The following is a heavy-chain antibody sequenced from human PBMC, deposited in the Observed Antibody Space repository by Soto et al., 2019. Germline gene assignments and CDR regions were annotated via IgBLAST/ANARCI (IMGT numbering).Heavy chain of an antibody. CDR2: IYWDNDK. CDR3: VQSRCGGDCLRSYSSHYYYGVDV. Sequence: QITLKESGPTLVKPTQTLTLTCTFSGFSLSTGGVGVGWIRQPPGKALEWLALIYWDNDKRYRPSLKSRLTVTKDTSKNQVVLTTTNMDPGDTATYYCVQSRCGGDCLRSYSSHYYYGVDVWGQGTTVTVFS. V-gene: IGHV2-5*02. CDR1: GFSLSTGGVG. J-gene: IGHJ6*02. D-gene: IGHD2-21*02.